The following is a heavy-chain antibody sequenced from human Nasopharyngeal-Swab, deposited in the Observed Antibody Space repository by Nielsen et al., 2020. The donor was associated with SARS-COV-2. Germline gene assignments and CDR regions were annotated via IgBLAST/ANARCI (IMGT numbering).Heavy chain of an antibody. CDR1: GFTFSSYE. D-gene: IGHD5-12*01. CDR3: ARDEGGYSGYDYPYYFYY. CDR2: ISSSGSTI. J-gene: IGHJ4*02. Sequence: GGSLRLSCAASGFTFSSYEMNWVRQAPGKGLEWVSYISSSGSTIYYADSVKGRFTISRDNAKNSLYLQMNSLRAEDTAVYYCARDEGGYSGYDYPYYFYYWGQGTLVTVSS. V-gene: IGHV3-48*03.